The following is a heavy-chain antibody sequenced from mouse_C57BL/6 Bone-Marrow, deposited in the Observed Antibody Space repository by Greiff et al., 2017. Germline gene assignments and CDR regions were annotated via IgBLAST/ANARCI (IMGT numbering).Heavy chain of an antibody. V-gene: IGHV1-72*01. CDR3: ARSVITTVVAWYYYAMDY. CDR1: GYTFTSYW. CDR2: IGPNSGGT. D-gene: IGHD1-1*01. Sequence: VQLQQPGAELVKPGASVKLSCKASGYTFTSYWMHWVKQRPGRGLEWIGRIGPNSGGTKYNEKFKSKATLTVDKPSSTAYMQLSSLTSEDSAVYYCARSVITTVVAWYYYAMDYWGQGTSVTVSS. J-gene: IGHJ4*01.